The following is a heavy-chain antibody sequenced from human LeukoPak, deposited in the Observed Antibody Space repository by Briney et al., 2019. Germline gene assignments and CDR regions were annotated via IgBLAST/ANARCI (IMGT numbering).Heavy chain of an antibody. V-gene: IGHV1-8*01. CDR2: MNPNSGNT. CDR3: ARGLSMVQGVIFGY. D-gene: IGHD3-10*01. Sequence: ASVKVSCKASGYTFTSYDINWVRRATGQGLEWMGWMNPNSGNTGYAQKFQGRVTMTRNTSISTAYMELSSLRSEDTAVYYCARGLSMVQGVIFGYWGQGTLVTVSS. CDR1: GYTFTSYD. J-gene: IGHJ4*02.